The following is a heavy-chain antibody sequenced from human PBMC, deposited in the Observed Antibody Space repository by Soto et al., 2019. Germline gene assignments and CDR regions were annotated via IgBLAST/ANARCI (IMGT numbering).Heavy chain of an antibody. V-gene: IGHV3-30*18. Sequence: QVQLVESGGGVVQPGRSLRLSCAASGFTFSSYGMHWVRQAPGKGLEWVAVISYDGSNKYYADSVKGRFTISRDNSKNTLYLHMNSLRAEDTAVYYCAKIRYGNFDYWGQGTLVTVSS. CDR3: AKIRYGNFDY. J-gene: IGHJ4*02. D-gene: IGHD4-17*01. CDR1: GFTFSSYG. CDR2: ISYDGSNK.